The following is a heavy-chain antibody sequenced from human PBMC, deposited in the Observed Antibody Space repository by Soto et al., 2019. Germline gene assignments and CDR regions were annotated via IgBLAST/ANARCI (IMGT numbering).Heavy chain of an antibody. V-gene: IGHV4-4*02. CDR3: ARYNRRDGYNFVY. D-gene: IGHD5-12*01. CDR2: IYHSGST. Sequence: PSETLSLTCAVSGGSISSSNWWSWVRQPPGKGLEWIGEIYHSGSTNYNPSLKSRVTISVDKSKNQFSLKLSSVTAADTAVYYCARYNRRDGYNFVYWGQGTLVAVSS. J-gene: IGHJ4*02. CDR1: GGSISSSNW.